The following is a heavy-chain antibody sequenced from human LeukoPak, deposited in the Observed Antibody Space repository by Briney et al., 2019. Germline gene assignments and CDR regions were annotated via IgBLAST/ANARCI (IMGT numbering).Heavy chain of an antibody. Sequence: SVKVSCKASGGTFSSYAISWVRQAPGQGLKWMGGIIPIFGTANYAQKFQGRVTITTDESTSTAYMELSSLRSEDTAVYYCARDRYYYDSSGHTGHWFDPWGQGTLVTVSS. CDR2: IIPIFGTA. CDR3: ARDRYYYDSSGHTGHWFDP. V-gene: IGHV1-69*05. CDR1: GGTFSSYA. D-gene: IGHD3-22*01. J-gene: IGHJ5*02.